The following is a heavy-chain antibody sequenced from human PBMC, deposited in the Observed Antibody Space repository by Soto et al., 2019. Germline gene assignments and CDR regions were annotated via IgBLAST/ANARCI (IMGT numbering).Heavy chain of an antibody. CDR1: GFTFSSYW. V-gene: IGHV3-74*01. J-gene: IGHJ4*02. CDR3: ATQIAAGGGG. D-gene: IGHD6-13*01. Sequence: PGGSLRLSCAASGFTFSSYWLHWVRQAPGEGLVWVSRINSDGSSTRYADSVKGRFTISRDNDKNTLYLQINNLRAEDKAVYYCATQIAAGGGGWGQGTLVTVSS. CDR2: INSDGSST.